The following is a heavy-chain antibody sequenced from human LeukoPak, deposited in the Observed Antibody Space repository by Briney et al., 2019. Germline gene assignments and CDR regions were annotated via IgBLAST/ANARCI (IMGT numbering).Heavy chain of an antibody. CDR2: INPNSGGT. D-gene: IGHD1-26*01. V-gene: IGHV1-2*02. CDR1: GYTFTGYY. J-gene: IGHJ4*02. CDR3: ARDGIVGATFDY. Sequence: GASVKVSCKASGYTFTGYYMHWVRQAPGQGLEWMGWINPNSGGTNCAQKFQGRVTMTRDTSISTAYMELSRLRSDDTAVYYCARDGIVGATFDYWGQGTLVTVSS.